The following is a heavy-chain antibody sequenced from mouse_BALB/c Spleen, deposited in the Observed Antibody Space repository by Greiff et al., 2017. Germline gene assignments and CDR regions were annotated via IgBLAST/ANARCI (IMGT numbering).Heavy chain of an antibody. J-gene: IGHJ3*01. Sequence: EVMLVESGGDLVKPGGSLKLSCAASGFTFSSYGMSWVRQTPDKRLEWVATISSGGSYTYYPDSVKGRFTISRDNAKNTLYLQMSSLKSEDTAMYYCARHPHKLAWFADWGQGTLVTVSA. CDR2: ISSGGSYT. D-gene: IGHD4-1*01. CDR3: ARHPHKLAWFAD. CDR1: GFTFSSYG. V-gene: IGHV5-6*02.